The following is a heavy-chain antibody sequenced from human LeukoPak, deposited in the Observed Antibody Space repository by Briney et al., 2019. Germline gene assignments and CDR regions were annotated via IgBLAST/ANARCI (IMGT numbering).Heavy chain of an antibody. V-gene: IGHV3-23*01. D-gene: IGHD6-13*01. Sequence: GGSLRLSCAASGFTFSSYAMSWVRQAPGKGLEWVSAITGSGGITYYADSVEGRFTISRDNSKNTLYLQMDSLRADDTAIYYCAKLIDISWFPNFDYWGQGTLVSVSS. CDR1: GFTFSSYA. J-gene: IGHJ4*02. CDR2: ITGSGGIT. CDR3: AKLIDISWFPNFDY.